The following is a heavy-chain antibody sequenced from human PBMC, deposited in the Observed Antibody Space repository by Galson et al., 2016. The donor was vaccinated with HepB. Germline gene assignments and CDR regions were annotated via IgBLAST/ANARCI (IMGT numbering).Heavy chain of an antibody. J-gene: IGHJ5*02. CDR2: ISSIGHYI. D-gene: IGHD4/OR15-4a*01. CDR3: AREKGGSTMASHWFDP. Sequence: SLRLSCAAFGFIFGTQSMNWVRQAPGKGLEWVASISSIGHYIHYSDSLEGRFTISRDNAKNSLFLEMNSLRPEDTAVYFCAREKGGSTMASHWFDPWGLGTLVTVSS. V-gene: IGHV3-21*01. CDR1: GFIFGTQS.